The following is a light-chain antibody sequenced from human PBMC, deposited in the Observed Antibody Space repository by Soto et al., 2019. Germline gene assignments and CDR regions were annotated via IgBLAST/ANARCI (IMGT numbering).Light chain of an antibody. CDR2: DAS. V-gene: IGKV1-5*01. CDR3: QQYNSYSWT. CDR1: QSISSW. J-gene: IGKJ1*01. Sequence: DIQMTQCPSTLSASVGDRVTITWGASQSISSWLAWYQQKQGKAPKLLIYDASSLESGVPSRFSGSGYGTEFTITISSLQTDDFATYYCQQYNSYSWTFGHGTKVDIK.